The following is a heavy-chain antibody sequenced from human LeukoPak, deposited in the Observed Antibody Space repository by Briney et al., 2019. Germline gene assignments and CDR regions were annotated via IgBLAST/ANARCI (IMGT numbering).Heavy chain of an antibody. J-gene: IGHJ4*02. CDR1: GFTFTNYW. V-gene: IGHV3-74*01. Sequence: GGSLRLSCAASGFTFTNYWMHWVRQAPGKGLVWVSRVLTDGSRISYADSVKGRFTISRDNAKKTLYLEMDSLRAEDTAVYYCARTQPLIVVVTAPYLFPDYWGQGTLVTVSS. CDR3: ARTQPLIVVVTAPYLFPDY. D-gene: IGHD2-21*02. CDR2: VLTDGSRI.